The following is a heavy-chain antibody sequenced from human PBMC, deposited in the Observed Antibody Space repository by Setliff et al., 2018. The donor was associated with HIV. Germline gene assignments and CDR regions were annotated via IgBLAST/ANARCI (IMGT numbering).Heavy chain of an antibody. Sequence: ASVKVSCKASGYTFTTYAMNWVRRAPGQGLEWMGWINTNTGNPTSAQGFTGRFVFSVDTSVSTAYLQISSLKAEDIAVFYGARVLRGGYFGGGADVWGKGTTVTVSS. CDR2: INTNTGNP. CDR1: GYTFTTYA. D-gene: IGHD1-26*01. V-gene: IGHV7-4-1*02. CDR3: ARVLRGGYFGGGADV. J-gene: IGHJ6*04.